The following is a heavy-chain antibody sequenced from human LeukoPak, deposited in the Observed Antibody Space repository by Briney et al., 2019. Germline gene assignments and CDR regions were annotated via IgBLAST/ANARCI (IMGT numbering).Heavy chain of an antibody. J-gene: IGHJ4*02. Sequence: ASVKVSCKASGYTFTGYYMHWVRQAPGQGLEWMGIINPSGSSTHYAEKFQGRLTMTRDMSTSTVYMELSSLRNEDTAVYYCARASRDSSGWNGIFDYWGQGTVVTV. V-gene: IGHV1-46*01. CDR3: ARASRDSSGWNGIFDY. CDR1: GYTFTGYY. CDR2: INPSGSST. D-gene: IGHD6-19*01.